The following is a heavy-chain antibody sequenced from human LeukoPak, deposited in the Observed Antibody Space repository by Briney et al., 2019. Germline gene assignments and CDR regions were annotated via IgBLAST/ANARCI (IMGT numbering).Heavy chain of an antibody. CDR2: ISAYNGNT. Sequence: GASVKVSCKASGYTFTSYGISWVRQAPGQGLEWMGWISAYNGNTNYAQKLQGRVTMTTDTSTSTAYMELRSLRSDDTAVYYCARAATYYYDSSGYYYTWFDPWGQGTLVTVSS. D-gene: IGHD3-22*01. V-gene: IGHV1-18*01. CDR1: GYTFTSYG. J-gene: IGHJ5*02. CDR3: ARAATYYYDSSGYYYTWFDP.